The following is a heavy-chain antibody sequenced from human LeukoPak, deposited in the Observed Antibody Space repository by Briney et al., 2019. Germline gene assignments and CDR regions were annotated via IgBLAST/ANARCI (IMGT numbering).Heavy chain of an antibody. CDR3: ARVRFDFWSGYYPVCIDY. CDR2: ISAYNGNT. D-gene: IGHD3-3*01. V-gene: IGHV1-18*01. Sequence: GASVKVSCKASGYTFTSYGISWVRQAPGQGLEWMGWISAYNGNTNYAQKLQGRVTMTTDTSTSTAYMELRSLRSGDTAVYYCARVRFDFWSGYYPVCIDYWGQGTLVTVSS. CDR1: GYTFTSYG. J-gene: IGHJ4*02.